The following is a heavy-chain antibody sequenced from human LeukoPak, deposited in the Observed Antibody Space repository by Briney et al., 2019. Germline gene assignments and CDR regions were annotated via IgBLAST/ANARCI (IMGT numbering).Heavy chain of an antibody. CDR1: GYTFTSYD. D-gene: IGHD1-26*01. Sequence: GASVKVSCKASGYTFTSYDINWVRQATGQGLEWMGWMNPNSGNTGYAQKFQGRVTMTRNTSKSTAYMELSSLRSEDTAVYYCARDLLGATHRDPCFDIWGQGTMVTVSS. V-gene: IGHV1-8*01. CDR2: MNPNSGNT. CDR3: ARDLLGATHRDPCFDI. J-gene: IGHJ3*02.